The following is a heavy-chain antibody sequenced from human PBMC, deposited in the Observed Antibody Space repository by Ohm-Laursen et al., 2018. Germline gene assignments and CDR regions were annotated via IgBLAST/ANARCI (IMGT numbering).Heavy chain of an antibody. CDR1: GGSFSGYY. V-gene: IGHV4-34*01. CDR2: IYHSGST. CDR3: ARGLWWFDP. J-gene: IGHJ5*02. Sequence: SETLSLTCAVYGGSFSGYYWSWIRQPSGKGLEWIGTIYHSGSTYYNPSLKSRVTISVDTSKNQFSLKLSSVTAADTALYYCARGLWWFDPWGQGTLVTVSS.